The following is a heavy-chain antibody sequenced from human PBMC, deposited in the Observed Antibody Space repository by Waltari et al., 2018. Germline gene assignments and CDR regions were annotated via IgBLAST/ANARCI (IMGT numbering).Heavy chain of an antibody. J-gene: IGHJ1*01. CDR2: INHSGST. Sequence: QVQLQQWGAGLLKPSETLSLTCAVYGGSFSGYYWSWIRQPPVQGPEGIGEINHSGSTNYNPSLKSRVTITVDTSKNQFSLKLRSVTAADTAVYDCARTLYYDFWSSYPDVYFQHWGQGTLVTVSS. CDR3: ARTLYYDFWSSYPDVYFQH. V-gene: IGHV4-34*01. D-gene: IGHD3-3*01. CDR1: GGSFSGYY.